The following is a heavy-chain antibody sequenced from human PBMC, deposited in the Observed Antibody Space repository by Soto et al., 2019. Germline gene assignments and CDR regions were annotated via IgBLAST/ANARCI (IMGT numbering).Heavy chain of an antibody. J-gene: IGHJ4*02. Sequence: LRLSCAASGFTFSSYAMGWVRQGPGKGLEWVAVVSIGGSTHYADSVRGRFTISRDNSKNTLSLQMNSLTAEDTAVYFCAKRRGAGGHFDYWGRGALVTVSS. CDR2: VSIGGST. CDR3: AKRRGAGGHFDY. CDR1: GFTFSSYA. V-gene: IGHV3-23*01. D-gene: IGHD2-15*01.